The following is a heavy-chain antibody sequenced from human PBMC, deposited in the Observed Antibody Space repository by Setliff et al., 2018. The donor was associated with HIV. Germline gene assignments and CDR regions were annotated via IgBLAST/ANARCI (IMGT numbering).Heavy chain of an antibody. Sequence: SETLSLTCGVSGDSINSGYYWGWIRQPPGKGLEWIGSIYHSGSTYYSPSLKSRVTMSLDTSKNQFSLKLNSVTAADTAMYYCARDPTTGVDYWGQGTLVTVSS. V-gene: IGHV4-38-2*02. J-gene: IGHJ4*02. CDR3: ARDPTTGVDY. D-gene: IGHD4-4*01. CDR1: GDSINSGYY. CDR2: IYHSGST.